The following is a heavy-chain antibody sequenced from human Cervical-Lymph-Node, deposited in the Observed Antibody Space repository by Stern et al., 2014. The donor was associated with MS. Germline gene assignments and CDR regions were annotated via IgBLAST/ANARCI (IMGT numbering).Heavy chain of an antibody. CDR2: IHNGGAT. J-gene: IGHJ4*02. D-gene: IGHD5-18*01. V-gene: IGHV3-53*01. CDR1: GFTVSSSY. Sequence: VQLQESGGGLIPPGGSLRLSCAASGFTVSSSYMSWVRQAPGKGLEWVSAIHNGGATYYADSVKGRFTISRDNSKNTLYFQRSSLRAEDTAVYYSARVGRGYISGYSFDYWAQGTLVTVSS. CDR3: ARVGRGYISGYSFDY.